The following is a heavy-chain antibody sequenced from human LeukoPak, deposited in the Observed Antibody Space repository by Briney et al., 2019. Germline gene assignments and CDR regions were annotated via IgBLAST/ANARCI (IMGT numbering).Heavy chain of an antibody. Sequence: GGSLRLSCAASGFTFSSYAMSWVRQAPGKGLEWVSVISGSGGSTHYADSVKGRFTISRDNAKNTLYLQMNSLRAEDTAFYYCAKGSAQYYFDSWGQGTLVTVSS. V-gene: IGHV3-23*01. D-gene: IGHD3-10*01. CDR1: GFTFSSYA. J-gene: IGHJ4*02. CDR2: ISGSGGST. CDR3: AKGSAQYYFDS.